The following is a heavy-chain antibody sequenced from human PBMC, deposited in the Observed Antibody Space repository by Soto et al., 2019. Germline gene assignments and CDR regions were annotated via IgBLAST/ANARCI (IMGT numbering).Heavy chain of an antibody. CDR2: ISSSSSTI. CDR3: AREGYGYRTYFDY. V-gene: IGHV3-48*02. CDR1: GFTSRSYS. J-gene: IGHJ4*02. D-gene: IGHD5-18*01. Sequence: GGSLRLSCAASGFTSRSYSMNWVRQAPGKGLEWVSYISSSSSTIYYADSVKGRFSISRENAKNSLYLQMNSLRDEDTAVYYCAREGYGYRTYFDYWGQGTMVTVSS.